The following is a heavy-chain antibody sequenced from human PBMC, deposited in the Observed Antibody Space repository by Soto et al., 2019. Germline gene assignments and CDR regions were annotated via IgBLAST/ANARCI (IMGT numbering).Heavy chain of an antibody. CDR1: GFTFSSYA. J-gene: IGHJ6*02. CDR3: ARDQPPEWELLHWVAYYYGMDV. CDR2: IWYDGSNK. D-gene: IGHD1-26*01. Sequence: SGGSLRLSCAASGFTFSSYAMHWVRQAPGKGLEWVAVIWYDGSNKYYADSVKGRFTISRDNSKNTLYLQMNSLRAEDTAVYYCARDQPPEWELLHWVAYYYGMDVWGQGTTVTVSS. V-gene: IGHV3-33*08.